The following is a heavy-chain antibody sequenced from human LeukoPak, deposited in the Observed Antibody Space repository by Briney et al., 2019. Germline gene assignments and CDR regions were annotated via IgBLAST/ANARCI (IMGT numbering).Heavy chain of an antibody. CDR3: ARDDHRLIDAFDI. Sequence: TGGSLRLSCAASGFTFSSYSMNWVRQAPGKGLEWVSYISSSSSTIYYADSVKGRFTISRDNAKNSLYLQMNSLRAEDTAVYYCARDDHRLIDAFDIWGQGTMVTVSS. CDR2: ISSSSSTI. D-gene: IGHD1-14*01. J-gene: IGHJ3*02. CDR1: GFTFSSYS. V-gene: IGHV3-48*04.